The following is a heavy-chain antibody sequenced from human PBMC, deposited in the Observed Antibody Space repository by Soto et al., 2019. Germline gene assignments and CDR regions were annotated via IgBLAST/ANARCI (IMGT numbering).Heavy chain of an antibody. CDR1: GFAFSSYV. CDR2: IGTGGDT. D-gene: IGHD4-17*01. Sequence: GGSLRLSCAASGFAFSSYVLHWVRRAPGKGPEWVSAIGTGGDTYYADSVMGRFTISRDNAKKSLYLQMNSLIAEDMAVYYCARGPPTVTPGTGVLGDNWFDPWGQGTLVTVSS. CDR3: ARGPPTVTPGTGVLGDNWFDP. J-gene: IGHJ5*02. V-gene: IGHV3-13*01.